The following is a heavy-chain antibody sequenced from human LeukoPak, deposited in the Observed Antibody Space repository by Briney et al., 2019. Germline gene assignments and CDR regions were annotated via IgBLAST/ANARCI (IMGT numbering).Heavy chain of an antibody. CDR1: GFTFSGYA. CDR3: ANIVVVPAAIGY. J-gene: IGHJ4*02. D-gene: IGHD2-2*02. Sequence: GGSLRLSCAASGFTFSGYAMSWVRQAPGKGLEWVSAISGSGGSTYYADSVKGRFTISRDNSKNTLYLQMNSLRAEDTAVYYCANIVVVPAAIGYWGQGTLVTVSS. CDR2: ISGSGGST. V-gene: IGHV3-23*01.